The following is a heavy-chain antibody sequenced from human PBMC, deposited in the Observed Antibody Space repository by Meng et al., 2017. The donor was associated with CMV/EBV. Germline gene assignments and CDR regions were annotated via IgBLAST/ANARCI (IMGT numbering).Heavy chain of an antibody. CDR3: ARGPYCSSTSCYPSWFDP. J-gene: IGHJ5*02. V-gene: IGHV4-34*01. Sequence: GSLRLSCAVYGGSFSGYYWSWIRQPPGKGLEWIGEINHSGSTNYNPSLKSRVTISVDTSKNQFSLKLSSVTAADTAVYYCARGPYCSSTSCYPSWFDPWGQGTLVTVSS. D-gene: IGHD2-2*01. CDR1: GGSFSGYY. CDR2: INHSGST.